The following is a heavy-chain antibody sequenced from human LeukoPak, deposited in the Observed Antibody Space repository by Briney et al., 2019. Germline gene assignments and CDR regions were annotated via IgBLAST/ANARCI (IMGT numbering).Heavy chain of an antibody. V-gene: IGHV1-2*04. CDR2: INPNSGGT. CDR1: GYTFTSYA. CDR3: ARDSSGESEFDY. J-gene: IGHJ4*02. Sequence: GASVKVSCKASGYTFTSYAMHWVRQAPGQRLEWMGWINPNSGGTNYAQKFQGWVTMTRDTSISTAYMELSRLRSDDTAVYYCARDSSGESEFDYWGQGTLVTVSS. D-gene: IGHD6-19*01.